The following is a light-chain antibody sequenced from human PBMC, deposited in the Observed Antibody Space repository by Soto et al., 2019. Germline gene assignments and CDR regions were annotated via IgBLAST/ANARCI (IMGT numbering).Light chain of an antibody. CDR2: RAS. J-gene: IGKJ1*01. Sequence: EIVMTQSPASLSVSPGETATLSCRASQSVGSNLAWYQQRPGQAPRLLMHRASTRVTGIPVRFRGGGSGTEFTLTISSLQPEDFAVYYCQQCHNWPRTFGQGTKVEIK. CDR3: QQCHNWPRT. CDR1: QSVGSN. V-gene: IGKV3-15*01.